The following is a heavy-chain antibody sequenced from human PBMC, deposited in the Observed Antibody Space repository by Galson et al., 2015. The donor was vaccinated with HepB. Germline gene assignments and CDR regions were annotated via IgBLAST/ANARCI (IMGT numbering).Heavy chain of an antibody. D-gene: IGHD3-10*01. CDR1: GGTFSSYA. CDR3: ARDKSGYYYGSGSYYPDINFDY. V-gene: IGHV1-69*04. J-gene: IGHJ4*02. Sequence: SCKASGGTFSSYAISWVRQAPGQGLEWMGRIIPILGIANYAQKFQGGVTITADKSTSTAYMELSSLRSEDTAVYYCARDKSGYYYGSGSYYPDINFDYWGQGTLVTVSS. CDR2: IIPILGIA.